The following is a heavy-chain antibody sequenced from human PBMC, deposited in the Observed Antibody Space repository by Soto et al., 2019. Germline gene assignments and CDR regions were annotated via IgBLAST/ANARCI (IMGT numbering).Heavy chain of an antibody. J-gene: IGHJ4*02. CDR1: GFTFSNYA. V-gene: IGHV3-23*01. Sequence: GGSLRLSCAASGFTFSNYAMNWVRQAPGKGLEWVSAISNSFSDGNTHYADSVKGRFTISRDNDKNTVFLEMNSLRAEDTAVYYCAKVFSPERGNYFDYWRQGTLVTVSS. D-gene: IGHD1-1*01. CDR3: AKVFSPERGNYFDY. CDR2: ISNSFSDGNT.